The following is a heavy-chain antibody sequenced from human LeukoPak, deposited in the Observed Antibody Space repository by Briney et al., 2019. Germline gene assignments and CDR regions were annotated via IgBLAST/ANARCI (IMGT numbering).Heavy chain of an antibody. V-gene: IGHV3-15*01. CDR3: TTDIRWEQRPSDY. CDR2: IKSKTEGGTT. D-gene: IGHD4-23*01. J-gene: IGHJ4*02. CDR1: GFTFSNAW. Sequence: GGSLRLSCAASGFTFSNAWMSWVRQAPGKGLEWVGRIKSKTEGGTTDYAEAVKGRFTISRDDSENTLYLQMNSLKTEDTAVYHCTTDIRWEQRPSDYWGQGTLVTVSS.